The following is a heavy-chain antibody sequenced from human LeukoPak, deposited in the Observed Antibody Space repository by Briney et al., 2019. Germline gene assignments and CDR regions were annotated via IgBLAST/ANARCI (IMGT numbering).Heavy chain of an antibody. V-gene: IGHV3-30*02. D-gene: IGHD2-2*01. Sequence: GGSLRLSCAASGFTFSSYGMHWVRQAPGKGLEWVAFIRYDGSNKYYADSVKGRFTISRDNSKNTLYLQMNSLRAEDTAVYYCAKDKGYCSSTSCPPRYYYYMDVWGKGTTVTVSS. CDR1: GFTFSSYG. CDR2: IRYDGSNK. CDR3: AKDKGYCSSTSCPPRYYYYMDV. J-gene: IGHJ6*03.